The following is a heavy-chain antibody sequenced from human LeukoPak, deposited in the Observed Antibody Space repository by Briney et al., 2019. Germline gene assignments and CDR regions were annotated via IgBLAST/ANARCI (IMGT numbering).Heavy chain of an antibody. V-gene: IGHV3-7*01. CDR1: GFTFSNYW. CDR2: IKQDGSEK. CDR3: ARDKSAGWFDP. Sequence: PGGSLRLSCAASGFTFSNYWMSWVRQAPGKGREWVANIKQDGSEKYYVDSVKGRFTISRDNAKNSLYLQMNSLRAEDTAVYYCARDKSAGWFDPWGQGTLVTVSS. J-gene: IGHJ5*02.